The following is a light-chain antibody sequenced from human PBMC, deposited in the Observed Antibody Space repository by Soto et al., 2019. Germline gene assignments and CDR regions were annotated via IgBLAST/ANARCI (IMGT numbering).Light chain of an antibody. CDR3: SSYISSGSFISSTTVV. V-gene: IGLV2-14*02. CDR2: DVS. CDR1: SGDVGSYSL. Sequence: QSALTQPASVSGSPGQSITISCTGTSGDVGSYSLVSWYQQHPGKAPKLMIYDVSSRPSGVSNRFSGSKSGNTASLTISGLQAEDEADYYCSSYISSGSFISSTTVVFGGGTKLTVL. J-gene: IGLJ2*01.